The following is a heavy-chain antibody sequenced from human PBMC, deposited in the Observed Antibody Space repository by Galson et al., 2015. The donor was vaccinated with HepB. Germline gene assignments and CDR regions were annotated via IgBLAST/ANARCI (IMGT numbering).Heavy chain of an antibody. Sequence: SLRLSCAASGVTFSTYAMSWVRQAPGKGLEWVSDISGSGGSTYYADSVKGRFTISRDNSKNTLFLQMNSLRAEDTALYYCANSGSYQPFAYWGQGTLVTVSS. J-gene: IGHJ4*02. CDR2: ISGSGGST. V-gene: IGHV3-23*01. CDR3: ANSGSYQPFAY. D-gene: IGHD1-26*01. CDR1: GVTFSTYA.